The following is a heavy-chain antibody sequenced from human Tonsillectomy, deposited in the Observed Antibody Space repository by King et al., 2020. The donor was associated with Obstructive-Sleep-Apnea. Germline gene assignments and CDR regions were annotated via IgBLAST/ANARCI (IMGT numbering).Heavy chain of an antibody. D-gene: IGHD5-24*01. CDR2: ISSSGSTI. V-gene: IGHV3-11*01. J-gene: IGHJ5*02. Sequence: VQLVESGGGLVKPGGSLRLSCAASGFTFSDYYMNWIRQAPGKGLEWVSYISSSGSTIYYADSVKGRFTISRDNAKNSLYLQMNRLRAEDTAVYYWASLLRDERFDPWGQGTLVTVSS. CDR3: ASLLRDERFDP. CDR1: GFTFSDYY.